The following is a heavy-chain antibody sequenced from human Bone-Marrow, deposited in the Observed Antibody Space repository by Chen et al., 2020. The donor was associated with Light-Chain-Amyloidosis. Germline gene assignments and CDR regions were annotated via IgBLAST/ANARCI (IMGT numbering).Heavy chain of an antibody. V-gene: IGHV5-51*01. Sequence: EVQLEQSGPEVKKPGESLKIPCKGSGYTVPNYWIGWVRPIPGKGLEWMGVIYPDDSDARYSPSFEGQVTISADKSITTAYLQWRSLKASDTAMYYCARRRDGYNFDYWGQGTLVTVSS. CDR1: GYTVPNYW. D-gene: IGHD5-12*01. CDR2: IYPDDSDA. J-gene: IGHJ4*02. CDR3: ARRRDGYNFDY.